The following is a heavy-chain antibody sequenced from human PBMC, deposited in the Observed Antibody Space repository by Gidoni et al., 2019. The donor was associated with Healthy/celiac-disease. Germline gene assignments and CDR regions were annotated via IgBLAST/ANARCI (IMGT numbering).Heavy chain of an antibody. CDR1: GFPFSSYE. CDR2: ISSSGSTI. J-gene: IGHJ4*02. D-gene: IGHD4-17*01. V-gene: IGHV3-48*03. Sequence: EVQLVESGGGLVQPGGSLRLSCAASGFPFSSYEMNWVRQAPGKGLEWVSYISSSGSTIYYADSVKGRFTISRDNAKNSLYLQMNSLRAEDTAVYYCARNHFYGGNSYFDYWGQGTLVTVSS. CDR3: ARNHFYGGNSYFDY.